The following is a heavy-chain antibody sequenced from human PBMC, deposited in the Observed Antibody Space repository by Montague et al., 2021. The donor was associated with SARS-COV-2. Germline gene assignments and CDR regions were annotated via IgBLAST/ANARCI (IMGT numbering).Heavy chain of an antibody. CDR3: ARGRYCSSTSCYGHYYGMDV. CDR2: ISYDGSNK. Sequence: SLRLSCAASGFTFSSYAMHWVRQAPGKGLEWVAVISYDGSNKYYADSVKGRFTISRDNSKNTLYLQMNSLRAEDTAVYYCARGRYCSSTSCYGHYYGMDVCGQGTTVTVSS. CDR1: GFTFSSYA. J-gene: IGHJ6*02. D-gene: IGHD2-2*01. V-gene: IGHV3-30*04.